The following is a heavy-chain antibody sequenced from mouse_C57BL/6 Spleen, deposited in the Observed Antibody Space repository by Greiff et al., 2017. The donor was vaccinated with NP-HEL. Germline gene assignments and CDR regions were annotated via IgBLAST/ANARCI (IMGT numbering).Heavy chain of an antibody. D-gene: IGHD2-3*01. CDR3: ARMNLMYWYFDV. CDR2: INPNYGTT. CDR1: GYSFTDYN. J-gene: IGHJ1*03. V-gene: IGHV1-39*01. Sequence: EVKLQESGPELVKPGASVKISCKASGYSFTDYNMNWVKQSNGKSLEWIGVINPNYGTTSYNQKFKGKATLTVDQSSSTAYMQLNSLTAEDSAVYYCARMNLMYWYFDVWGTGTTVTVSS.